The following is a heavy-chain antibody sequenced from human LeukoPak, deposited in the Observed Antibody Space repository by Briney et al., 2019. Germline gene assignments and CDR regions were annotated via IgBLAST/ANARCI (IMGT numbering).Heavy chain of an antibody. CDR1: GGSIGSSSYY. J-gene: IGHJ5*02. V-gene: IGHV4-39*01. CDR3: ARRDGGYSSSWSQYNWFDP. CDR2: IYYSGST. Sequence: NPSETLSLTCTVSGGSIGSSSYYWGWIRQPPGKGLEWIGSIYYSGSTYYNPSLKSRVTISVDTSKNQFSLKLSSVTAADTAVYYCARRDGGYSSSWSQYNWFDPWGQGTLVTVSS. D-gene: IGHD6-13*01.